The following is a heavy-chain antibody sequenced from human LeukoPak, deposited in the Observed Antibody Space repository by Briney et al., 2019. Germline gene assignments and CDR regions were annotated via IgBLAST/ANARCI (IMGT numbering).Heavy chain of an antibody. CDR2: ITRSGG. CDR3: ARDGDTTSKVDY. V-gene: IGHV3-11*01. CDR1: GFTVSSNY. J-gene: IGHJ4*02. Sequence: GGCLRLSCAASGFTVSSNYMSWVRQAPGKGLEWISYITRSGGFYADSVKGRFTISRDNAKNSLYLQMNSLRVEDTAVYYCARDGDTTSKVDYLGQGTLVTVSS. D-gene: IGHD7-27*01.